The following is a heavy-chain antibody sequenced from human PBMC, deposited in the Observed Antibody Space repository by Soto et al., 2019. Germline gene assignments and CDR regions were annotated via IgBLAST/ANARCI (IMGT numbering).Heavy chain of an antibody. Sequence: GGSLRFSCVASGFTFGTYAIHWVRQAPGKGLQWVALISYEGSNTYYADSVKGRFTVSRDNSKSTLYLQMNSLRPEDTGVYYCARVTPGNNLYYFSGMDVWGQGTSVTVSS. V-gene: IGHV3-30-3*01. D-gene: IGHD1-1*01. J-gene: IGHJ6*02. CDR3: ARVTPGNNLYYFSGMDV. CDR2: ISYEGSNT. CDR1: GFTFGTYA.